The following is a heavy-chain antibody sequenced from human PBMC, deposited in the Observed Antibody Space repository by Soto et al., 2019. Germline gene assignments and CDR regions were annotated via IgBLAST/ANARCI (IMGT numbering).Heavy chain of an antibody. CDR3: AREMWGNGYSTSSPDH. V-gene: IGHV3-33*01. J-gene: IGHJ1*01. CDR1: GFTFSSYG. D-gene: IGHD6-13*01. CDR2: IWYDGSNK. Sequence: QVQLVESGGNGVQPGRSLRLSCAASGFTFSSYGMHWVRQAPGKGLEWVAVIWYDGSNKYYADSVKGRFTNSRDSSKNTQYLQMHSLRAEDTAVYYCAREMWGNGYSTSSPDHWGQGTLLTVSS.